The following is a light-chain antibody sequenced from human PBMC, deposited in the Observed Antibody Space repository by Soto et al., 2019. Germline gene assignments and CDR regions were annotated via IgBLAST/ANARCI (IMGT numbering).Light chain of an antibody. CDR2: EGS. Sequence: QSALTQPASVSGSPGQSITISCTGTSSDVGGYNFVSWYQQHPGKTPKLLIYEGSKRPSGVSDRFSGSKSGNTASLTISGLQGDDEADYYCCSYAGSSTSVFGSGTKVTVL. J-gene: IGLJ1*01. CDR3: CSYAGSSTSV. V-gene: IGLV2-23*01. CDR1: SSDVGGYNF.